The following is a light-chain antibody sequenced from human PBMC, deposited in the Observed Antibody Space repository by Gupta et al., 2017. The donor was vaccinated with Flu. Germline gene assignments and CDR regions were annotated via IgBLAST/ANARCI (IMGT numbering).Light chain of an antibody. Sequence: DAVMTQSPPSMTVSFGKPAPISCRSSQSLVYSDGNTYLHWFQQRPGQSPRRLIYQVSHRESGVPDRFSGSDSGTDFTLKISRVEAEDVGVYYCMQGSRWPWAFGQGTKVEIK. CDR2: QVS. CDR3: MQGSRWPWA. J-gene: IGKJ1*01. V-gene: IGKV2-30*01. CDR1: QSLVYSDGNTY.